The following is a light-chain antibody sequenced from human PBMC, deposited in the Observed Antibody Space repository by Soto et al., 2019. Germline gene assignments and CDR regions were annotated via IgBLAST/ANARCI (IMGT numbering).Light chain of an antibody. CDR2: HAS. CDR3: QQYYGLPPLT. Sequence: DIQMTQSPCSLSASIVDRVTITCQASQNITNNLSWYQQKPGKAPNLLIYHASKLAKGVTSRFSGSGSGTDFSFIITSLQREDLATYYCQQYYGLPPLTFGQGTRLEIK. CDR1: QNITNN. J-gene: IGKJ5*01. V-gene: IGKV1-33*01.